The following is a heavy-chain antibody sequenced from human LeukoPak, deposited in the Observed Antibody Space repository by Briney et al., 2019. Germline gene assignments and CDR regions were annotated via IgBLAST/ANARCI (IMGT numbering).Heavy chain of an antibody. D-gene: IGHD1-1*01. CDR3: ARDPSDNWNDIGWFDP. CDR2: GNSDGTRT. Sequence: GGSLRLSCAASGFPFSGYWIHWVRQTPGKGLVWVSRGNSDGTRTAYADSVKGRFTISRDNARNTLYLQMNSLRAEDTAVYCCARDPSDNWNDIGWFDPWGQGTPVTVSS. CDR1: GFPFSGYW. V-gene: IGHV3-74*01. J-gene: IGHJ5*02.